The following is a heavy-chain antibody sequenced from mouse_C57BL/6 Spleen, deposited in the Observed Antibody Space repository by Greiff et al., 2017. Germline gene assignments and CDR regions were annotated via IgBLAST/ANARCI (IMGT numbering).Heavy chain of an antibody. V-gene: IGHV1-82*01. CDR3: ASENYYDYDYYAMDY. CDR1: GYAFSSSW. J-gene: IGHJ4*01. CDR2: IYPGDGDT. Sequence: QVQLQQSGPELVKPGASVKISCKASGYAFSSSWMNWVKQRPGKGLEWIGRIYPGDGDTNYNGKFKGKATLTAYTSSSTAYLQRSRLTSEDAAVYCSASENYYDYDYYAMDYWGQGTSVTVSS. D-gene: IGHD2-4*01.